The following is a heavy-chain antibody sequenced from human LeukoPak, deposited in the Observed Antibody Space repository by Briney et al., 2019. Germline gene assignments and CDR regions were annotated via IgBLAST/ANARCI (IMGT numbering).Heavy chain of an antibody. CDR1: GYTFTCYY. J-gene: IGHJ4*02. CDR2: IIPILGIA. CDR3: ARDPLPMVRGRSSDY. V-gene: IGHV1-69*04. D-gene: IGHD3-10*01. Sequence: SVKVSCKASGYTFTCYYMHWVRQAPGQGLEWMGRIIPILGIANYAQKFQGRVTITADKSTSTAYMELSSLRSEDTAVYYCARDPLPMVRGRSSDYWGQGTLVTVSS.